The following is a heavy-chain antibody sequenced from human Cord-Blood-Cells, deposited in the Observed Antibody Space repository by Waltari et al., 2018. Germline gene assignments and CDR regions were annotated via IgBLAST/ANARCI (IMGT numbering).Heavy chain of an antibody. V-gene: IGHV1-69*12. D-gene: IGHD2-2*01. CDR2: IMPIFGTA. Sequence: QVQLVQSGAEVKKPGSSVKVSCKASGGTFSSYAISWVRQAPGQGLEWMGGIMPIFGTANYAQKFQGRVTITADESTSTAYMELSSLRSEDTAMYYCARGGYCSSTSCYDAFDIWGQGTMVTVSS. CDR3: ARGGYCSSTSCYDAFDI. J-gene: IGHJ3*02. CDR1: GGTFSSYA.